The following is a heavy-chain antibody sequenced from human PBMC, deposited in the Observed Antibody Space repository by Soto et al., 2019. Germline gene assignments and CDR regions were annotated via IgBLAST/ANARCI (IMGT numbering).Heavy chain of an antibody. CDR1: GFTFSSYG. CDR2: ISYDGSNK. Sequence: QVQLVESGGGVVQRGRSLRLSCAASGFTFSSYGMHGVRQAPGKGLEWVAVISYDGSNKYYADSVKGRFTISRDNSKNTLYLQKNSRRAEDTAVYYCAKGRPQTGTSTGYGMDVWGQGTTVTVSS. J-gene: IGHJ6*02. V-gene: IGHV3-30*18. D-gene: IGHD1-1*01. CDR3: AKGRPQTGTSTGYGMDV.